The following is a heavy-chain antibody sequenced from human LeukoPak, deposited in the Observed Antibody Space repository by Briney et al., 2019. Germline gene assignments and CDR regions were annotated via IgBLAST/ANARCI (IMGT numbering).Heavy chain of an antibody. CDR3: ARVMGSGSYYDAFDI. V-gene: IGHV1-2*02. Sequence: ASVKVSCKASGYTFTGYYMHWVRQAPGQGLEWMGWINPNSGGTSYAQKFQGRVTMTRDTSISTAYMELSRLRSDDTAVYYCARVMGSGSYYDAFDIWGQGTMVTVSS. D-gene: IGHD1-26*01. CDR2: INPNSGGT. J-gene: IGHJ3*02. CDR1: GYTFTGYY.